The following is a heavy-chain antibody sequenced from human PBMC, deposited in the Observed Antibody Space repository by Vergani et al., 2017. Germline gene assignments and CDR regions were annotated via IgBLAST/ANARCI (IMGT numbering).Heavy chain of an antibody. Sequence: EVQLVQSGAEVKKPGESLKISCKGSGYSFTTYWIAWVRQMPGKGLEWMGIIYPGDSDTRYSPSFQGQVTISVDRSISTAYLQWSSLKASDTGIYYCVRRDADGYKDGDYWGQGTLVTVSS. D-gene: IGHD5-24*01. CDR3: VRRDADGYKDGDY. CDR2: IYPGDSDT. CDR1: GYSFTTYW. J-gene: IGHJ4*02. V-gene: IGHV5-51*01.